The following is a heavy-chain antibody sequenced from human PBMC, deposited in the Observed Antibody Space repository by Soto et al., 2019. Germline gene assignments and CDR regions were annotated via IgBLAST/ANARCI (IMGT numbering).Heavy chain of an antibody. CDR3: ARDRRDYGFDY. D-gene: IGHD4-17*01. CDR2: IIPIFGTA. Sequence: ASVKVSFKASGGTFSSYAISWVRQAPGQGLEWMGGIIPIFGTANYAQKFQGRVTITADKSTSTAYMELSSLRSEDTAVYYCARDRRDYGFDYWGQGTLVTVSS. J-gene: IGHJ4*02. V-gene: IGHV1-69*06. CDR1: GGTFSSYA.